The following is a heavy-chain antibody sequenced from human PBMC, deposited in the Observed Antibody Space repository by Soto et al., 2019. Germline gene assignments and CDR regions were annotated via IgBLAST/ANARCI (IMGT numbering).Heavy chain of an antibody. CDR3: AKDRGSSNYYYYYMDG. CDR2: ISHDGRTK. Sequence: GGSLRLSCAASGFRFSTYGMHWVRQAPGKGLEWVAIISHDGRTKNYADSVEGRFTISRDNSKNTLYLQVNSRRAEDRAVYYCAKDRGSSNYYYYYMDGWGKGTTVTVS. CDR1: GFRFSTYG. J-gene: IGHJ6*03. D-gene: IGHD6-6*01. V-gene: IGHV3-30*18.